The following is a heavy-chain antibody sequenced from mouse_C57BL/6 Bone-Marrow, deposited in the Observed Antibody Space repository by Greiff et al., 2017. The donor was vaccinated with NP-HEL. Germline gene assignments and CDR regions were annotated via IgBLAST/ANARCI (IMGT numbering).Heavy chain of an antibody. CDR2: IYPGDGDT. V-gene: IGHV1-82*01. Sequence: QVQLQQSGPELVKPGASVKISCKASGYAFSSSWMNWVKQRPGKGLEWIGRIYPGDGDTNYNGKFKGKATLTADKSSSTAYMQLSSLTSEDSAVYCCAIVDDGDYSAYWGQGTTLTVSS. J-gene: IGHJ2*01. CDR1: GYAFSSSW. D-gene: IGHD2-3*01. CDR3: AIVDDGDYSAY.